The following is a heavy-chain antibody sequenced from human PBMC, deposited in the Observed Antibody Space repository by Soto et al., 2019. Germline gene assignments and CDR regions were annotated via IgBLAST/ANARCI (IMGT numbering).Heavy chain of an antibody. J-gene: IGHJ5*02. CDR3: ARGRSSPNFDP. CDR2: LIPIFGAA. Sequence: QVQLVQSGAEVRKPGSSVKVSCKISGGTFTNYVISWLRQAPGHGLEWMGGLIPIFGAANLAQKFQGRVTITADESTSTVNMELSSLTSEDTAVYYCARGRSSPNFDPWGQGTLVTVYS. CDR1: GGTFTNYV. D-gene: IGHD6-6*01. V-gene: IGHV1-69*01.